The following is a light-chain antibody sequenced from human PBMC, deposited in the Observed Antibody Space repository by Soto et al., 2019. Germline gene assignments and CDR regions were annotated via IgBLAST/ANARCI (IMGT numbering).Light chain of an antibody. CDR3: QQRSNWPPVT. J-gene: IGKJ4*01. CDR1: QSVKSS. Sequence: EVVLTQSPAILSLSPGERATLSCRASQSVKSSLAWYQQKPGQPPRLLIYDASHRATGIPARFSGSGSRTDFTLTISSLEPEDVAVYFCQQRSNWPPVTFGGGTKVQI. V-gene: IGKV3-11*01. CDR2: DAS.